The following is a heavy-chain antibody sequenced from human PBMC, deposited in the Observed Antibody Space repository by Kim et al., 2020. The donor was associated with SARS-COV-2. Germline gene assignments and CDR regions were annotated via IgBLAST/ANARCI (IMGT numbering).Heavy chain of an antibody. V-gene: IGHV4-34*01. D-gene: IGHD3-10*01. CDR2: INHSGST. CDR1: GGSFSGYY. CDR3: ARFMVRGSRNFDY. J-gene: IGHJ4*02. Sequence: SETLSLTCAVYGGSFSGYYWSWIRQPPGKGLEWIGEINHSGSTNYNPSLKSRVTISVDTSKNQFSLKLSSVTAADTAVYYCARFMVRGSRNFDYWGQGTLVTVSS.